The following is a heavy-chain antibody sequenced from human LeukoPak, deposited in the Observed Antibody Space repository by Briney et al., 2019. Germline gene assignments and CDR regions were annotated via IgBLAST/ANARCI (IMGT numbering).Heavy chain of an antibody. V-gene: IGHV3-13*01. D-gene: IGHD1-1*01. J-gene: IGHJ4*02. CDR1: GFTFRDYD. CDR2: IGTAGDT. CDR3: ARVAKERVGGVYYSDY. Sequence: PRVSLRLSCPASGFTFRDYDMHWVRQATAKGLEWVSAIGTAGDTYYTRSVKGRFTISRENPKNSLYLQMNSLRAGDTAVYYCARVAKERVGGVYYSDYWGQGTLVTVSS.